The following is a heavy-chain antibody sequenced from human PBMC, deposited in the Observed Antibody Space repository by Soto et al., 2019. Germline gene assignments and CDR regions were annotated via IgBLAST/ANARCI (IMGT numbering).Heavy chain of an antibody. CDR3: ARALFPDEDIYAMDV. V-gene: IGHV3-33*01. CDR1: GFKFSDRA. J-gene: IGHJ6*02. Sequence: HPGGSLRLSCEASGFKFSDRAMHWVRQAPGKGREWLAIVWSDGSEKFYAGSVKGRFTISRDNSKNTVYLQMDSLNAEDTAMYYCARALFPDEDIYAMDVWGQGTAVTVSS. D-gene: IGHD2-15*01. CDR2: VWSDGSEK.